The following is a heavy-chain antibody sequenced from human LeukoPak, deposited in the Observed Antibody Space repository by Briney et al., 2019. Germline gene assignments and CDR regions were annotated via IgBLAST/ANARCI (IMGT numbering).Heavy chain of an antibody. V-gene: IGHV1-18*01. D-gene: IGHD2-2*01. Sequence: GASVKVSCKASGYTFTSYGISWVRQAPGQGLEWMGWISAYNGNTNYAQKLQGRVTMTTDISTSTAYMELRSLRSDDTAVYYCARDPGVVGRHYGMDVWGQGTTVTVSS. CDR2: ISAYNGNT. CDR3: ARDPGVVGRHYGMDV. J-gene: IGHJ6*02. CDR1: GYTFTSYG.